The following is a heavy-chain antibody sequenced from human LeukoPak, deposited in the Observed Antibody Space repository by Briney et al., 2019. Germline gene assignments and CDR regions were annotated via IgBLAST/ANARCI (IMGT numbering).Heavy chain of an antibody. D-gene: IGHD3-22*01. CDR2: MNPNSGNT. CDR1: GYTFTSYD. J-gene: IGHJ4*02. V-gene: IGHV1-8*01. Sequence: EASVKVSCKASGYTFTSYDINWVRQATGQGLEWMGWMNPNSGNTGYAQKFQGRVTMTRNTSISTAYMELSSLRSEDTAVYYCASGYYYYDSSGYYPYFDYWGQGTLVTVSS. CDR3: ASGYYYYDSSGYYPYFDY.